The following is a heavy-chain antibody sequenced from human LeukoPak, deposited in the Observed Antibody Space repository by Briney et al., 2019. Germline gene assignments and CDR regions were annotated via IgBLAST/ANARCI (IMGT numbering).Heavy chain of an antibody. CDR1: GYSFSSYW. CDR2: IYPGDSDT. V-gene: IGHV5-51*01. D-gene: IGHD2-15*01. J-gene: IGHJ5*02. Sequence: GESPKIFCKGSGYSFSSYWIGWVRQMPGKGLEGMGIIYPGDSDTRYSPSFQGQVTISVDKSIGTAYLQWSSLKASDTAMYYCARQEYCSGGSCYTWFDPWGQGTLVTVSS. CDR3: ARQEYCSGGSCYTWFDP.